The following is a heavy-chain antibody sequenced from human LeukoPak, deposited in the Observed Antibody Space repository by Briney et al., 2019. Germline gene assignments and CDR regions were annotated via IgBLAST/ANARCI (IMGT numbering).Heavy chain of an antibody. J-gene: IGHJ4*02. Sequence: PSQTLSLTCTVSGGSISSSSYYWGWIRQPPGKGLEWIGSIYYSGSTYYNPSLKSRVTISVDTSKNQFSLKLSSVTAADTAVYYCASLELGRDGYNYYDYWGQGTLVTVSS. CDR1: GGSISSSSYY. CDR3: ASLELGRDGYNYYDY. V-gene: IGHV4-39*01. CDR2: IYYSGST. D-gene: IGHD5-24*01.